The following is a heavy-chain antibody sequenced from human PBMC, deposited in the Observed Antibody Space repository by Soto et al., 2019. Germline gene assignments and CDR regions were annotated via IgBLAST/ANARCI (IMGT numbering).Heavy chain of an antibody. CDR3: AREAGTKNDYYGMDV. CDR1: GFSVSSHY. J-gene: IGHJ6*02. V-gene: IGHV3-53*01. Sequence: EVQLVESGGDLIQPGGSLRLSCSASGFSVSSHYMNWVRQAPGRGLEWVSIIYSGTSTFYADSVKGRFTISRDDSKSTLYLQMNNLRAEDTAVYYGAREAGTKNDYYGMDVWGQGTTVTVS. D-gene: IGHD1-1*01. CDR2: IYSGTST.